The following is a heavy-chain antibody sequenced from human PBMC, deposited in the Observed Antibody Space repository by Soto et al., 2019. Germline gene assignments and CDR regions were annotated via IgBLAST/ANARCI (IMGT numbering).Heavy chain of an antibody. V-gene: IGHV4-59*01. CDR2: IYYSGT. J-gene: IGHJ4*02. D-gene: IGHD1-1*01. CDR3: ARLFSLGNWYVFDY. CDR1: DGSISSDY. Sequence: PSETLSLTCSVSDGSISSDYWSWIRQSPGKGLEWIGYIYYSGTHDNPSLKGRVAISIDTSKNQFSLRLSSVTAADTAVYYCARLFSLGNWYVFDYWGQGTLVTVSS.